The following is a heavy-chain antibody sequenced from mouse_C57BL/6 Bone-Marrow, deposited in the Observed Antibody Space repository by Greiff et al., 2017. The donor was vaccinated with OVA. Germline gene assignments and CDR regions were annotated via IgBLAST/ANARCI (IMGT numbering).Heavy chain of an antibody. J-gene: IGHJ1*03. CDR1: GYTFTSYW. V-gene: IGHV1-61*01. Sequence: QVQLQQPGAELVRPGSSVKLSCKASGYTFTSYWMDWVKQRPGQGLEWIGNIYPSDSETPYNQKFKDKATLTVDKSSSTAYMQLSSLTSEDSAVYYCARGFTTVVANHWYFEVWGTGTTVTVSS. CDR2: IYPSDSET. CDR3: ARGFTTVVANHWYFEV. D-gene: IGHD1-1*01.